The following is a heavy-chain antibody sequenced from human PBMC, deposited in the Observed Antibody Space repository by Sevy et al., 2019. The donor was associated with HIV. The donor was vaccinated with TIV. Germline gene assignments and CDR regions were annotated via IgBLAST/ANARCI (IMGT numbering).Heavy chain of an antibody. V-gene: IGHV3-33*01. CDR1: GFTFNSYG. CDR3: ARARIAVAGIGYYFDY. D-gene: IGHD6-19*01. J-gene: IGHJ4*02. CDR2: IWYDGKNK. Sequence: GGSLRLSCAASGFTFNSYGMHWVRLAPGKGLEWVAVIWYDGKNKEYADSVKGRFTVSRDNSKNTLYLQMNSLRAEDTAVYYCARARIAVAGIGYYFDYWGRGTLVTVSS.